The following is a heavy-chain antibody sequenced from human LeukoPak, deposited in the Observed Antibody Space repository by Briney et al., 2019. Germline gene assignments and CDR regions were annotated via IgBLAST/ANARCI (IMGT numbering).Heavy chain of an antibody. CDR1: GFTFNTYT. D-gene: IGHD6-19*01. CDR2: ISGSSGII. CDR3: ARAVAGTFFDY. J-gene: IGHJ4*02. V-gene: IGHV3-48*01. Sequence: GGSLRLSCAASGFTFNTYTMNWVRQAPGKGLEWVSYISGSSGIIDYADSVRGRFTISRDNAKNSLYLQMNSLRAKDTAVYYCARAVAGTFFDYWGQGTLVTVSS.